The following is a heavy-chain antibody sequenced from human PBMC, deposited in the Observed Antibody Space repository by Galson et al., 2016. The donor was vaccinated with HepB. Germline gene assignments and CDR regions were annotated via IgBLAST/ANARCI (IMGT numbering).Heavy chain of an antibody. J-gene: IGHJ4*02. CDR3: AKDLCVRQQLAYYFDY. CDR1: GFTFSPYS. CDR2: ISHSGGTT. V-gene: IGHV3-23*01. D-gene: IGHD6-13*01. Sequence: SLRLSCAASGFTFSPYSMNWVRQAPGKGLEWVSGISHSGGTTYYADSVKGRFTVSRDNSKNTLYLQMSSLRAGDTAVYYCAKDLCVRQQLAYYFDYWGQGTLVTVSS.